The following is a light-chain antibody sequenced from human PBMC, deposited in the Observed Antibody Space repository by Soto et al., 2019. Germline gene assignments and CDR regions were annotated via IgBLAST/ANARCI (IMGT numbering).Light chain of an antibody. CDR3: SSYTSSSTYV. J-gene: IGLJ1*01. Sequence: QSVLTQPASESGSPGQSITISCTGTSSDVGGYNYVSWYQQHPGKAPKFMIYDVSNRPSGVSNRFSGSKSGNTASLTISGLQAEDEADYYCSSYTSSSTYVFGTGTKVTVL. CDR2: DVS. CDR1: SSDVGGYNY. V-gene: IGLV2-14*01.